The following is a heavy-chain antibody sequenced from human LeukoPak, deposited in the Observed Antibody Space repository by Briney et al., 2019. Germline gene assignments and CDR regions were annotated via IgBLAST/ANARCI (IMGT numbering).Heavy chain of an antibody. CDR2: IYYSGST. J-gene: IGHJ4*02. CDR3: AMTGDGNSIFDY. Sequence: SETLSLTCTVSGGSISSSSYYWGWIRQPPGKGLEWIGSIYYSGSTYYNPSLKSRVTISVDTSKNQSSLKVSSVTAADTSVYYCAMTGDGNSIFDYWGQGTPVTVSS. V-gene: IGHV4-39*01. CDR1: GGSISSSSYY. D-gene: IGHD5-24*01.